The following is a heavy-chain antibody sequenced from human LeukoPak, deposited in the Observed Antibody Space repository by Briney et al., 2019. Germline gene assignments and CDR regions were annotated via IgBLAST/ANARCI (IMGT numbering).Heavy chain of an antibody. CDR1: GGSFSGYY. Sequence: PSETLSLTCAVYGGSFSGYYWSWIRQPPGKGLEWIGEINHSGSTNYNPSLKSRVTISVDTSKNQFSLKLSSVTAADTAVYYCARLGGNYEYFDYWGQGTLVTVSS. CDR2: INHSGST. J-gene: IGHJ4*02. D-gene: IGHD4-23*01. CDR3: ARLGGNYEYFDY. V-gene: IGHV4-34*01.